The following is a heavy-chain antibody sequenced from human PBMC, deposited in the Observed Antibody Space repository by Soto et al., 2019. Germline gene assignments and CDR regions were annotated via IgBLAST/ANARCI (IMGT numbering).Heavy chain of an antibody. J-gene: IGHJ1*01. V-gene: IGHV2-5*02. CDR1: GFSLSTYEVG. Sequence: ITLKESGPTLVEPTQTLTLTCTFSGFSLSTYEVGVGWIRQPPGKALEWVALISWDDDKRYSPSLKSRLTIHKDTSKNQLVLTMTNMDPVDTGTYYCAHSLMSGPREYFPHWGKGTFVSVSP. CDR3: AHSLMSGPREYFPH. D-gene: IGHD3-10*01. CDR2: ISWDDDK.